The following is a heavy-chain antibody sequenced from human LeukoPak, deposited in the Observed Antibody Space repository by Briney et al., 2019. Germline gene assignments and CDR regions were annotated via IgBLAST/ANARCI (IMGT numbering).Heavy chain of an antibody. CDR1: GGFFSGYY. J-gene: IGHJ5*02. D-gene: IGHD2-2*01. CDR3: ARVLSIVVVPGATFWFDP. CDR2: VNHSGST. Sequence: SETRSLTCAVDGGFFSGYYWSWIRQPPAKALEWIGDVNHSGSTNYNPSLKSLVTISVDTSKNQFSLKLSSVTAADTAVYHCARVLSIVVVPGATFWFDPWGQGTLVTVSS. V-gene: IGHV4-34*01.